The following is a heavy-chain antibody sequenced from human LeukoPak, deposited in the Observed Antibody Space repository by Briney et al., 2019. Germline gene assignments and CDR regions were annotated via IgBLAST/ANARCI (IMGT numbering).Heavy chain of an antibody. Sequence: SETLPLTCAVNGRSFIGDYWSWIRQPPGTGLEWIEEINHSGSTNYNPSLKSRVTISVDTSKNQFSLKLSSVTAADTAVYYCARGQGTHYYDSSGYSAQWFDYWGQGTLVTVSS. J-gene: IGHJ4*02. CDR2: INHSGST. CDR1: GRSFIGDY. V-gene: IGHV4-34*01. CDR3: ARGQGTHYYDSSGYSAQWFDY. D-gene: IGHD3-22*01.